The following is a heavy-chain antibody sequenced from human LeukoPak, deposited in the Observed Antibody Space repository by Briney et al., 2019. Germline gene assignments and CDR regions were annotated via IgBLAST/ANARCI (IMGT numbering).Heavy chain of an antibody. V-gene: IGHV3-30*04. Sequence: GGSLRLSCAASGFTFSSYAMHWVRQAPGKGLEWVAVISYDGSNKYYADSVKGRFTISRGNSKNTLYLQMNSLRAEDTAVYYCAKDTAVAVQNPWPGNDYWGQGTLVTVSS. CDR3: AKDTAVAVQNPWPGNDY. D-gene: IGHD6-13*01. J-gene: IGHJ4*02. CDR2: ISYDGSNK. CDR1: GFTFSSYA.